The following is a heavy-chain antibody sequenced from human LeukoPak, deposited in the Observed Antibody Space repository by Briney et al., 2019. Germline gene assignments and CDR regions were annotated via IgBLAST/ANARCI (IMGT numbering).Heavy chain of an antibody. D-gene: IGHD3-10*01. CDR2: ISWNSGSI. CDR3: AKDLGLSNYHYYYYGMDV. V-gene: IGHV3-9*01. Sequence: PGRSLRLSCAASGFTFDDYAMHWVRQAPGKGPEWVSGISWNSGSIGYADSVKGRFTISRDNAKNSLYLQMNSLRAEDTALYYCAKDLGLSNYHYYYYGMDVWGQGTTVTVSS. CDR1: GFTFDDYA. J-gene: IGHJ6*02.